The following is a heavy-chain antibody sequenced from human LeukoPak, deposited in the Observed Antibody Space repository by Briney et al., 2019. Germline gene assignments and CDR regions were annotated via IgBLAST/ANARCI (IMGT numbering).Heavy chain of an antibody. CDR2: ISYDGSNK. V-gene: IGHV3-30-3*01. D-gene: IGHD3-10*01. CDR1: GFTFDDYA. J-gene: IGHJ5*02. Sequence: GGSLRLSCAASGFTFDDYAMHWVRQAPGKGLEWVAVISYDGSNKYYADSVKGRFTISRDNSKNTLYLQMNSLRAEDTAVYYCARGSSMGRNWFDPWGQGTLVTVSS. CDR3: ARGSSMGRNWFDP.